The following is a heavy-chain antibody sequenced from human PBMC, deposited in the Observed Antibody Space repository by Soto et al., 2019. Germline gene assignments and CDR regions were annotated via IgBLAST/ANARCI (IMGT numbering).Heavy chain of an antibody. Sequence: PGGSLRLSCAASGFTFSSYSMNWVRQAPGKGLEWVSSISSSSYIYYADSVKGRFTISRDNAKNSLYLQMNSLRAEDTAVYYCARGARQYYYDSSGYYYVWGQGTMVTVSS. D-gene: IGHD3-22*01. CDR3: ARGARQYYYDSSGYYYV. CDR2: ISSSSYI. CDR1: GFTFSSYS. V-gene: IGHV3-21*01. J-gene: IGHJ3*01.